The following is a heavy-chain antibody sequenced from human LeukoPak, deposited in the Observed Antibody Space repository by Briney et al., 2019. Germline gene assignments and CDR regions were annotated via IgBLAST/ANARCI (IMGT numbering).Heavy chain of an antibody. CDR1: GYTFTSYY. Sequence: ASVKVSCKASGYTFTSYYMHWVRQAPGQGLEWMGIINPSGGSTSYAQKFQGRVTMTRDTSTSTVYMGLSSLRSEDTAVYYCARGRAVAGIYYYYGMDVWGQGTTVTVSS. CDR2: INPSGGST. J-gene: IGHJ6*02. CDR3: ARGRAVAGIYYYYGMDV. V-gene: IGHV1-46*01. D-gene: IGHD6-19*01.